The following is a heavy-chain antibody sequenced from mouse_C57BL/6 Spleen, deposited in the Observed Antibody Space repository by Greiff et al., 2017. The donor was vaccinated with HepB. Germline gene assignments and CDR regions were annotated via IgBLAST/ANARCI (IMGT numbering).Heavy chain of an antibody. Sequence: EVKLVESGGGLVKPGGSLKLSCAASGFTFSDYGMHWVRQAPEKGLEWVAYISSGSSTIYYADTVKGRFTISRDNAKNTLFLQMTSLRSEDTAMYYCARQGDGYSLYYAMDYWGQGTSVTVSS. CDR2: ISSGSSTI. J-gene: IGHJ4*01. V-gene: IGHV5-17*01. D-gene: IGHD2-3*01. CDR1: GFTFSDYG. CDR3: ARQGDGYSLYYAMDY.